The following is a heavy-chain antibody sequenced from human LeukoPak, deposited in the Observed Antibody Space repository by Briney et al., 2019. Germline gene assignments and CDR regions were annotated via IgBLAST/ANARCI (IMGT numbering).Heavy chain of an antibody. V-gene: IGHV4-34*01. D-gene: IGHD3-3*01. CDR2: INHSGST. J-gene: IGHJ4*02. Sequence: SETLSLTCAVYGGSFSGYYWSWIRQPPGKGLEWIGEINHSGSTNYNPSLKSRVTISVDTSKNQFSLKLSSVTAADTAVYYCARGRGGITIFGVVIIPVSYYFDYWGQGSLVTVSS. CDR3: ARGRGGITIFGVVIIPVSYYFDY. CDR1: GGSFSGYY.